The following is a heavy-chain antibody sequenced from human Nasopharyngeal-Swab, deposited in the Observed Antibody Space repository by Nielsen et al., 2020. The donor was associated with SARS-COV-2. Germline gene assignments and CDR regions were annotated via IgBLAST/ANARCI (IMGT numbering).Heavy chain of an antibody. D-gene: IGHD1-1*01. CDR1: GYTLTELS. J-gene: IGHJ4*02. V-gene: IGHV1-24*01. Sequence: ASVKVSCKVSGYTLTELSIHWVRQAPGKRLEWMGGFDPETDETLYAQKFPGRVTMTQDTSTDAAYMKVNRLRSEDTAIYYCVTGLQQYRLQFDYWGQGTLVTVSS. CDR3: VTGLQQYRLQFDY. CDR2: FDPETDET.